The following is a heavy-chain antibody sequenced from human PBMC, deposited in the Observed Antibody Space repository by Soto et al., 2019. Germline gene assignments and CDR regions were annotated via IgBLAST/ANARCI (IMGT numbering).Heavy chain of an antibody. Sequence: SGTLSLTCDASGGSIRTGGWWSWVRQPPGKGLEWIGQISQSGTTNYNPSLKSRVTISVDTSKNQFSLKLSSVTAADTAVYYCARRIAAAGSNWFDPWGQGTLVTVSS. CDR2: ISQSGTT. V-gene: IGHV4-4*02. J-gene: IGHJ5*02. CDR3: ARRIAAAGSNWFDP. CDR1: GGSIRTGGW. D-gene: IGHD6-13*01.